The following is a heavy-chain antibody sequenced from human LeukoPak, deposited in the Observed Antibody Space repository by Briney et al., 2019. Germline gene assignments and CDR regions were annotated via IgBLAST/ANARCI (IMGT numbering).Heavy chain of an antibody. V-gene: IGHV4-39*07. CDR2: IYYSGST. CDR3: ARSVVRGVIVL. J-gene: IGHJ4*02. Sequence: SETLSLTCTVSGGSISSSSYYWTWIRQPPGQGLEWIGSIYYSGSTYYNPSLKSRVTISVDTSKNQFSLKLSSVTAADTAVYYCARSVVRGVIVLWGQGTLVTVSS. CDR1: GGSISSSSYY. D-gene: IGHD3-10*01.